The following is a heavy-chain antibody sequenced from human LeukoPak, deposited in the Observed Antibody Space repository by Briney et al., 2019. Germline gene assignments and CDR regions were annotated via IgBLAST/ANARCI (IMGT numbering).Heavy chain of an antibody. V-gene: IGHV1-18*01. D-gene: IGHD1-26*01. CDR3: ARVRRELRVFAWFDP. CDR1: GYTFTSYD. Sequence: GASVKVSCKASGYTFTSYDINWVRQATGQGLEWMGWISAYNGNTNYAQKLQGRVTMTTDTSTSTAYMELRSLRSDDTAVYYCARVRRELRVFAWFDPWGQGTLVTVSS. J-gene: IGHJ5*02. CDR2: ISAYNGNT.